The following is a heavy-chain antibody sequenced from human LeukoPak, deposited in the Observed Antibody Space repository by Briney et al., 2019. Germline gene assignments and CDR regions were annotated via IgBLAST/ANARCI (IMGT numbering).Heavy chain of an antibody. V-gene: IGHV4-59*08. CDR2: IYYSGST. CDR3: ARLSSGSSSWYDIDY. J-gene: IGHJ4*02. D-gene: IGHD6-13*01. CDR1: GGSISSYY. Sequence: SETLSLTCTVSGGSISSYYWSWIRQPPGKGLEWIGYIYYSGSTNYNPSLKSRVTISVDTSKNQFSLKLSSVTAADTAVYYCARLSSGSSSWYDIDYRGQGTLVTVSS.